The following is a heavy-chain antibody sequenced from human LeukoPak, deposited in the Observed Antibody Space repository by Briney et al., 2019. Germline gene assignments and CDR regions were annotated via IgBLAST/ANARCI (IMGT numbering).Heavy chain of an antibody. V-gene: IGHV3-33*01. CDR2: IWYDGSNK. CDR3: ARRRVATIRYYYYYGMDV. D-gene: IGHD5-12*01. J-gene: IGHJ6*04. CDR1: GFTFSSYG. Sequence: GGSLRLSCAASGFTFSSYGMHWVRQAPGKGLEWVAVIWYDGSNKYYADSAKGRFTISRDNSKNTLYLQMNSLRAEDTAVYYCARRRVATIRYYYYYGMDVWGKGTTVTVSS.